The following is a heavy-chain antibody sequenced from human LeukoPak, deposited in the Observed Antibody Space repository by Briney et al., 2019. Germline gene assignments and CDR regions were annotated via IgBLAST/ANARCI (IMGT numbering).Heavy chain of an antibody. J-gene: IGHJ4*02. CDR1: GFTFSSYA. CDR3: ARDRNPPHRKKTKLVAIKGALDY. Sequence: GGSLRLSCAASGFTFSSYAMHWVRQAPGKGLEWVAVISYDGSNKYYADSVKGRFTISRDNSKNTLYLQMNSLRAEDTAVYYCARDRNPPHRKKTKLVAIKGALDYWGQGTLVTVSS. CDR2: ISYDGSNK. V-gene: IGHV3-30*04. D-gene: IGHD5-12*01.